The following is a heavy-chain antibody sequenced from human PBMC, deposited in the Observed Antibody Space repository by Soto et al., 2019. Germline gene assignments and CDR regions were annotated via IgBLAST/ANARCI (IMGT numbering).Heavy chain of an antibody. J-gene: IGHJ4*02. Sequence: QVPLVESGGGVVQPGRSLRLSCAASGFTFSSCGMHWVRQAPGKGLEWVAVISYDGSNKYYADSVKGRFTISRDNSKNTLYLQMNSLRAEDTAVYYCAKETYSGPLDYWGQGTLVTVSS. V-gene: IGHV3-30*18. CDR2: ISYDGSNK. CDR1: GFTFSSCG. D-gene: IGHD2-15*01. CDR3: AKETYSGPLDY.